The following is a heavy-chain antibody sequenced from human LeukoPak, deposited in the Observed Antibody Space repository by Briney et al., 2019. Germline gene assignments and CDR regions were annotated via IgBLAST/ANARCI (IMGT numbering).Heavy chain of an antibody. CDR1: GGSISSGDYY. Sequence: SQTLSLTCTVSGGSISSGDYYWSWLRQPPGKGLEWFGYISYSGSTYYNPSLKSRVTISLDTSKNQFSLKLSSVTDADTAVYYGARAVDYYGSGSYYKRWFDPWGQGTLVTVSS. CDR2: ISYSGST. CDR3: ARAVDYYGSGSYYKRWFDP. J-gene: IGHJ5*02. V-gene: IGHV4-30-4*08. D-gene: IGHD3-10*01.